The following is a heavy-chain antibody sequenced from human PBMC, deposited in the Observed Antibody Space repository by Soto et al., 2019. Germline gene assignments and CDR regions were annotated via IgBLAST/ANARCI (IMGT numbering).Heavy chain of an antibody. CDR2: IDPSDSYT. CDR1: GYSFTSYW. D-gene: IGHD3-9*01. V-gene: IGHV5-10-1*01. J-gene: IGHJ6*02. CDR3: ARLIGDILTGYTYYGMDV. Sequence: GESLKISCKGSGYSFTSYWISWVRQMPGKGLEWMGRIDPSDSYTNYSPSFQGHVTISADKSISTAYLQWSSLKASDTAMYYCARLIGDILTGYTYYGMDVWGQGTTVTVSS.